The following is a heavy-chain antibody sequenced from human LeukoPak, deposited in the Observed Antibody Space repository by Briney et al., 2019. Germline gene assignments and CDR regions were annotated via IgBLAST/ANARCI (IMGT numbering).Heavy chain of an antibody. V-gene: IGHV3-21*01. CDR2: ISSSSSYI. J-gene: IGHJ6*03. CDR1: GFTFSSYS. CDR3: ARETESRTYCSSGSCYSEYYYYMDV. D-gene: IGHD2-15*01. Sequence: PGGSLRLSCAASGFTFSSYSMNWVRQAPGKGLEWVSSISSSSSYIYYADSVKGRFTISRDNAKNSLYLQMNSLRAEDTAVYYCARETESRTYCSSGSCYSEYYYYMDVWGKGTTVTVSS.